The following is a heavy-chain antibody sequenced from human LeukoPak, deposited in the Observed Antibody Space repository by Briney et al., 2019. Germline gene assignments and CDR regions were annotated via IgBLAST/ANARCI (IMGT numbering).Heavy chain of an antibody. CDR1: GYTFTNYA. CDR3: ARVYGDYSNPHFDS. D-gene: IGHD4-11*01. CDR2: NNTGNGNT. Sequence: ASVKVSCKASGYTFTNYAMHWVRQAPGQRLEWMGWNNTGNGNTKYSQKFQGRVTMTRDTSTSTVYMELSSLRSEDTAVYYCARVYGDYSNPHFDSWGQEPGVPVP. V-gene: IGHV1-3*04. J-gene: IGHJ4*02.